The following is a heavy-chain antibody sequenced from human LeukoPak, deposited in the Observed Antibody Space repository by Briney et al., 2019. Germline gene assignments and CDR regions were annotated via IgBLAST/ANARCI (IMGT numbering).Heavy chain of an antibody. CDR2: IYYSGST. J-gene: IGHJ4*02. CDR3: ARVPSRDSSPFDY. V-gene: IGHV4-61*01. Sequence: SQTLSLTCTVSGGSISSGSYYWSWIRQPPGKGLEWIGYIYYSGSTNYNPSLKSRVTISVDTSKNQFSLKLSSVTAADTAVYYCARVPSRDSSPFDYWGQGTLVTVSS. CDR1: GGSISSGSYY. D-gene: IGHD6-13*01.